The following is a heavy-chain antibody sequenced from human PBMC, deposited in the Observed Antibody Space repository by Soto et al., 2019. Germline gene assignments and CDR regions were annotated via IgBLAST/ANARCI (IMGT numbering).Heavy chain of an antibody. CDR2: FYTSGGT. J-gene: IGHJ5*02. CDR3: AREGRPDFLSGYPRFDT. D-gene: IGHD3-3*01. V-gene: IGHV4-61*02. Sequence: SETLSLTCTVSGGSISSGGYYWRWIRQPAGMGLEWIGRFYTSGGTNYNPSLKSRVTMSVDTSKKQYALRLSALKAADTALYYCAREGRPDFLSGYPRFDTGGRGTLVTAAS. CDR1: GGSISSGGYY.